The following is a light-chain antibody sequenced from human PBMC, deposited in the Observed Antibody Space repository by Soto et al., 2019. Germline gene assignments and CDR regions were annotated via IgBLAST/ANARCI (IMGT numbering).Light chain of an antibody. CDR1: QRISSW. CDR2: DAS. CDR3: KKYNSYSGT. Sequence: DIQLTQSPSKLSASVGDRVTLTCRASQRISSWLAWYQQKPGKANKLLISDASSLESGVPSRFSGSGSGTEFTLTISSLQPDEFATYYCKKYNSYSGTFGNGSKVDIK. V-gene: IGKV1-5*01. J-gene: IGKJ1*01.